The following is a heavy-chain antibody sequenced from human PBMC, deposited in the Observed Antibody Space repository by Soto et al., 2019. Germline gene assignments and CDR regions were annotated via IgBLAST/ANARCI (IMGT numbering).Heavy chain of an antibody. D-gene: IGHD3-9*01. CDR3: ARASTVYDILTYFDY. CDR1: GGSISSGGYS. Sequence: QLQLQESGSGLVKPSQTLSLTCAVSGGSISSGGYSWSWIRQPPGKGLEWIGYIYHSGSTYYNPSLKSRVTISLDRSKNQFTMKLSSVTAADTAVYYCARASTVYDILTYFDYWGQGTLVTVSS. V-gene: IGHV4-30-2*01. CDR2: IYHSGST. J-gene: IGHJ4*02.